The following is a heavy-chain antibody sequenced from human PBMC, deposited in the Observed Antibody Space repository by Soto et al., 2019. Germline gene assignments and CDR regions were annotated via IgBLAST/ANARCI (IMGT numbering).Heavy chain of an antibody. Sequence: GGSLRLSCAASGFTFSSYGMHWVRQAPGKGLEWVAVIWYDGSNKYYAVSVKGRFTISRDNSKNTLYLQMNSLRAEDTAVYYCARVACSGGSCYRRSYFDYWGQGTLVTVSS. V-gene: IGHV3-33*01. CDR3: ARVACSGGSCYRRSYFDY. D-gene: IGHD2-15*01. CDR2: IWYDGSNK. J-gene: IGHJ4*02. CDR1: GFTFSSYG.